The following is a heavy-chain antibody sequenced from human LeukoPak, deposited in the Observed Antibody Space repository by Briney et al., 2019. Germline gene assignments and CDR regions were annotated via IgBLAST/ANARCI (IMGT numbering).Heavy chain of an antibody. D-gene: IGHD1-20*01. Sequence: GGSLRLSCAASGFTFSNYGMHWVRQAPGKGLEWMAVMSHDGNNKNYADSVKGRFTISRDNSKNTLFLQMNSLRAEDTAVCYCAKGEGITGTATPDYWGQGTLLTVSS. CDR1: GFTFSNYG. V-gene: IGHV3-30*18. J-gene: IGHJ4*02. CDR2: MSHDGNNK. CDR3: AKGEGITGTATPDY.